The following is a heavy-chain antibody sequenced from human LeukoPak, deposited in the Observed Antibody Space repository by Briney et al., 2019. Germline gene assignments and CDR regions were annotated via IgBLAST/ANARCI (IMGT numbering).Heavy chain of an antibody. D-gene: IGHD3-10*01. V-gene: IGHV3-23*01. CDR2: ISGSGGST. Sequence: GGSLRLSCAASGFAFSSYAMSWVRQAPGKGLEWVSAISGSGGSTYYADSVKGRFTISRDNSKNTLYLQMNSLRAEDTAVYYCARTMVQGVIITSYFDYWGRGTLVTVSS. CDR1: GFAFSSYA. CDR3: ARTMVQGVIITSYFDY. J-gene: IGHJ4*02.